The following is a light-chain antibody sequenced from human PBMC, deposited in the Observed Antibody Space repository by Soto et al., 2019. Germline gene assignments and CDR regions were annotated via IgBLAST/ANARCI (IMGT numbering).Light chain of an antibody. CDR1: QGISSY. V-gene: IGKV1-8*01. J-gene: IGKJ5*01. CDR3: QQYYRSSIT. Sequence: AIRMTQSPSSFSASTGDRVTITCRASQGISSYLAWYQQKPGKAPKLLIYDASTLERGVPSRFSGTGSGTEFTLTISSLQPDDFATYYCQQYYRSSITFGQGTRLEI. CDR2: DAS.